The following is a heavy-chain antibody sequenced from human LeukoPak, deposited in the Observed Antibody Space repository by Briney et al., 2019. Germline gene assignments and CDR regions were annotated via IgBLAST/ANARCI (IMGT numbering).Heavy chain of an antibody. CDR2: INTDGSST. CDR1: GFTFSSYR. Sequence: PGGSLSLSCAASGFTFSSYRMHWGRHAPGKGLVWVSRINTDGSSTSYADSVKGRFTISRDNAKNTLYLQMNSLRAEDTAVYYCASIPIPTVTGGYWVQGTLVTVSS. CDR3: ASIPIPTVTGGY. J-gene: IGHJ4*02. V-gene: IGHV3-74*01. D-gene: IGHD4-17*01.